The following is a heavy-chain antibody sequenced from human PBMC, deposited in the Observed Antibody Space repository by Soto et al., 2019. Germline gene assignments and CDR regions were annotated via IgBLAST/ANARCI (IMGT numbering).Heavy chain of an antibody. J-gene: IGHJ5*02. CDR2: ISSNSAYI. D-gene: IGHD3-16*01. V-gene: IGHV3-21*01. CDR3: TRDASRDSRAWGWFGP. CDR1: GFTFRSFT. Sequence: EVHLVESGGGLVKPGGSLRLSCAASGFTFRSFTMNWVRQAPGKGLEWVSTISSNSAYIYYTDALRGRFTISRDNAKNSPHLQMNSLRGENTAVYYWTRDASRDSRAWGWFGPWGPGTLVTVSS.